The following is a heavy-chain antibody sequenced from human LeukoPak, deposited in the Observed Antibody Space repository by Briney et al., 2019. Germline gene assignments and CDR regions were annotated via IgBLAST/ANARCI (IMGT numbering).Heavy chain of an antibody. V-gene: IGHV4-39*01. Sequence: KSSETLSLTCTVSGGSISSSSYHWGWIRQPPGKGQEWIGSIYYSGSTYYNPSLKSRVTISVDTSKNQFSLKLSSVTAADTAVYYCASVRSGSHYFDYWGQGTLITVSS. D-gene: IGHD1-26*01. CDR1: GGSISSSSYH. CDR3: ASVRSGSHYFDY. J-gene: IGHJ4*02. CDR2: IYYSGST.